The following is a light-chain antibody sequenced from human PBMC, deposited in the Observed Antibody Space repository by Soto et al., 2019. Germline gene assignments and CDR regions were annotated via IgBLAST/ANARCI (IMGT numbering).Light chain of an antibody. CDR1: RDISNY. CDR3: QKYDTAPLT. CDR2: GAS. J-gene: IGKJ4*01. Sequence: DIPVTQSPSSPSASLGDRVSITCRASRDISNYLAWYQQKPGQVPRLLISGASTLHSGVPSRFSGSGSGTDFTLTITSLQPEDIATYFCQKYDTAPLTFGGGTKVEI. V-gene: IGKV1-27*01.